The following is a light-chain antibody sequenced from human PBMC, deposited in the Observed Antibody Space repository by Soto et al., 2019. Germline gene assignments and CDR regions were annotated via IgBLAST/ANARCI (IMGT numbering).Light chain of an antibody. J-gene: IGKJ4*01. CDR1: QSVSRNY. V-gene: IGKV3-20*01. Sequence: EIVLTQSPGTLSLSPGERATLSCRASQSVSRNYLAWYQQRPGQAPRHLIYGTSSRATGIPDRFSGSGSGTDFTLTVSRLEPEDFAVYYCQYYVSSPLTFGGGTKVEIK. CDR3: QYYVSSPLT. CDR2: GTS.